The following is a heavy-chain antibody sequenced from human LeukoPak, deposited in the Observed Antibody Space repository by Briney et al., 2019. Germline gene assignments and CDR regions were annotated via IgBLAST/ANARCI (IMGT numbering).Heavy chain of an antibody. CDR2: IYHSGST. CDR3: ARQDQLLWPSYFDY. Sequence: PSQTLSLTCAVSGGSISSGGYSWSWIRQPPGKGLEWIGYIYHSGSTYYNPSLKSRVTISVDRSKNQFSLKLSSVTAADTAVYYCARQDQLLWPSYFDYWGQGTLVTVSS. D-gene: IGHD2-2*01. V-gene: IGHV4-30-2*01. CDR1: GGSISSGGYS. J-gene: IGHJ4*02.